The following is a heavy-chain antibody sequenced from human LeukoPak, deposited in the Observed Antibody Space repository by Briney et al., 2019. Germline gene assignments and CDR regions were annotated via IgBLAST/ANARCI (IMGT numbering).Heavy chain of an antibody. J-gene: IGHJ4*02. D-gene: IGHD3-10*01. CDR1: GCTFTGYY. CDR3: ARDGGLRGVITY. Sequence: ASVKVSCKASGCTFTGYYMHWVRQAPGQGLEWMGWINPNSGGTNYAQKFQGRVTMTRDTSINTAYMELSRLRSDDTAVYYCARDGGLRGVITYWGQGTLVTVSS. CDR2: INPNSGGT. V-gene: IGHV1-2*02.